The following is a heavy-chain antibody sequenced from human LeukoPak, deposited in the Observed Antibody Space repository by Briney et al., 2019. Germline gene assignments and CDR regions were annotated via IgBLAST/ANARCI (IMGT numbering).Heavy chain of an antibody. J-gene: IGHJ4*02. CDR3: AKEESPDYYGSGSFYDY. CDR1: GFTFDDYA. V-gene: IGHV3-43D*03. Sequence: GGSLRLSCAASGFTFDDYAMHWVRQAPGKGLEWVSLITWDGSTTSYADSVKGRFTISRDNSKNSLYLQMNSLRSEDTALYYCAKEESPDYYGSGSFYDYWGQGTLVTVSS. CDR2: ITWDGSTT. D-gene: IGHD3-10*01.